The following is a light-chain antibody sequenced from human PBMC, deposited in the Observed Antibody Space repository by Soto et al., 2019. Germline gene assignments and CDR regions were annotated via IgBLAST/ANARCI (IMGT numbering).Light chain of an antibody. CDR1: SSNVGGYNY. CDR2: EVS. Sequence: QSALTQPASVSGSPGQSITISCTGTSSNVGGYNYVSWYQQHPGKAPKLMIYEVSNRPSGVSNRFSGSKSGNTASLTISGLHAEDEDDYYCSSYTSSSPRPWVFGGGTKVTVL. V-gene: IGLV2-14*01. J-gene: IGLJ3*02. CDR3: SSYTSSSPRPWV.